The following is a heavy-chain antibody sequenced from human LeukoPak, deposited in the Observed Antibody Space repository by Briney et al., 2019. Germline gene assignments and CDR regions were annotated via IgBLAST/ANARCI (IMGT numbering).Heavy chain of an antibody. Sequence: GGSLRLSCAASGFTFSSYAMSWVRQAPGKGLEWVSSINASGGRTYYADSVKGRFTISRDNSKNTLYLQMNSLRAEDTAVYYCAIGPGGLFDYWSQGTLVTVSS. CDR3: AIGPGGLFDY. CDR2: INASGGRT. J-gene: IGHJ4*02. V-gene: IGHV3-23*01. CDR1: GFTFSSYA. D-gene: IGHD4-23*01.